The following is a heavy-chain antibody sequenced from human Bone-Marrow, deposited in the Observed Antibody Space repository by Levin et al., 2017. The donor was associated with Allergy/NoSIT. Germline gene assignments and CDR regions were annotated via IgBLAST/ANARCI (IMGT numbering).Heavy chain of an antibody. CDR1: GYTFSEYA. V-gene: IGHV1-3*01. J-gene: IGHJ4*02. D-gene: IGHD3-10*01. CDR3: ARDWMSSGFDH. CDR2: INGGDDYT. Sequence: RASVKVSCKTSGYTFSEYAIHWIRQAPGQGLECMGWINGGDDYTKYSQKFQDRVTITKDTSASTVYMEVTSLRSEDTAVYYCARDWMSSGFDHWGQGTQVTVSS.